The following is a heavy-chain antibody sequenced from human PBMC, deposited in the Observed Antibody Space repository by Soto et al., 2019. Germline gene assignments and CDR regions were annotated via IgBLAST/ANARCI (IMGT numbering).Heavy chain of an antibody. Sequence: SVKVSCKASGGTFSSYAISWVRQAPGQGLEWMGGIIPIFGTANYAQKFQGRVTITADESTSTAYMELSSLRSEDTAVYYCARDQNKWSGNSPYYYYYYGMDVWGQGTTVTVSS. V-gene: IGHV1-69*13. CDR1: GGTFSSYA. D-gene: IGHD3-3*01. CDR2: IIPIFGTA. J-gene: IGHJ6*02. CDR3: ARDQNKWSGNSPYYYYYYGMDV.